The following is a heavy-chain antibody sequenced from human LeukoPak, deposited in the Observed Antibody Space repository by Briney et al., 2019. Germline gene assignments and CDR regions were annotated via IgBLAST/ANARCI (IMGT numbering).Heavy chain of an antibody. D-gene: IGHD6-19*01. CDR1: GYTFTSYD. V-gene: IGHV1-8*03. CDR2: MNPNSGNT. Sequence: ASVKVSCKASGYTFTSYDINWVRQATGQGLEWMGWMNPNSGNTGYAQKFQGRVTITRNTSISTAHMELRSLRSDDTAVYYCAGDGAVAGTEGEAFDIWGQGTMVTVSS. J-gene: IGHJ3*02. CDR3: AGDGAVAGTEGEAFDI.